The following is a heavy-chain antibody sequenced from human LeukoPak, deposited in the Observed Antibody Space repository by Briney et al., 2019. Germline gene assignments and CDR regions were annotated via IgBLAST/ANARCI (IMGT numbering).Heavy chain of an antibody. V-gene: IGHV3-23*01. CDR3: AKTYGSGLDNYYYYMDV. CDR1: GFTFSSYW. J-gene: IGHJ6*03. Sequence: PGGSLRLSCAASGFTFSSYWMSWVRQAPGKGLEWVSAISGSGGSTYYADSVKGRFTISRDNSKNTLYLQMNSLRAEDTAVYYCAKTYGSGLDNYYYYMDVWGKGTTVTVSS. D-gene: IGHD3-10*01. CDR2: ISGSGGST.